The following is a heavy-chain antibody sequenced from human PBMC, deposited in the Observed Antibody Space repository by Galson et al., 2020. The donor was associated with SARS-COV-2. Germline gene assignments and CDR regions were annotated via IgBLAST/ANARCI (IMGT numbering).Heavy chain of an antibody. J-gene: IGHJ3*02. CDR3: AKASRIVVVVAADAFDI. CDR1: GFTFDDYA. Sequence: GGSLRLSCAASGFTFDDYAMHWVRQAPGKGLEWVSGISWNSGSIGYADSVKGRFTISRDNAKNSLYLQMNSLRAEDTALYYCAKASRIVVVVAADAFDIWGQGTMVTVSS. D-gene: IGHD2-15*01. V-gene: IGHV3-9*01. CDR2: ISWNSGSI.